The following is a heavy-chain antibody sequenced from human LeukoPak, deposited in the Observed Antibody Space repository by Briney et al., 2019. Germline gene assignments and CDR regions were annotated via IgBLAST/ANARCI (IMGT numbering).Heavy chain of an antibody. CDR2: ISGSGGST. V-gene: IGHV3-23*01. D-gene: IGHD5-24*01. J-gene: IGHJ4*02. CDR1: GFTFSSYA. CDR3: AKVVLEMVTILYFDY. Sequence: SGGSLRLSCAASGFTFSSYAMSWVRQAPGKGLEWVSAISGSGGSTYYADSVKGRFTISRDNSKNTLYLQMNSLRAEDTAVYYCAKVVLEMVTILYFDYWGQGTLVTVSS.